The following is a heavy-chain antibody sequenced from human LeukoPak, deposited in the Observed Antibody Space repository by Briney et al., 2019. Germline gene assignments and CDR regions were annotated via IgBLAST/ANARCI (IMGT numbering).Heavy chain of an antibody. CDR1: GGSISSSSYY. V-gene: IGHV4-39*07. J-gene: IGHJ5*02. Sequence: PSETLSLTCTVSGGSISSSSYYWGWIRQPPGKGLEWIGSIYYSGSTYYNPSLKSRVTISVDTSKNQFSLELSSVTAADTAVYYCARSRYNVGWFDPWGQGTLVTVSS. CDR3: ARSRYNVGWFDP. CDR2: IYYSGST. D-gene: IGHD5-24*01.